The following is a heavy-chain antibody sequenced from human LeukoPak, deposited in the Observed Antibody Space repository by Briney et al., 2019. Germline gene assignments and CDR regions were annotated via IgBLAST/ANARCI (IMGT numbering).Heavy chain of an antibody. Sequence: ASVKASCTASGYTFTSYDINWVRQATGQGLEWMGWMNPNRGKTGYAQKFQGRVTKTRNTYRSTAYMAVNGLRAEGAAGYFCARGRGLPNWFDPWGQGTLVTVSS. V-gene: IGHV1-8*01. D-gene: IGHD4-11*01. CDR2: MNPNRGKT. J-gene: IGHJ5*02. CDR1: GYTFTSYD. CDR3: ARGRGLPNWFDP.